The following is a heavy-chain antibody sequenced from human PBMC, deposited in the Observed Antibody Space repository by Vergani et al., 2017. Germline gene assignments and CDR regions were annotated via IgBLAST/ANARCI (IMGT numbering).Heavy chain of an antibody. V-gene: IGHV4-39*01. D-gene: IGHD6-13*01. CDR2: IYYSGST. Sequence: QLQLQESGPGLVKPSETLSLTCTVSGGSISSSSYYWGWIRQPPGKGLEWIGSIYYSGSTYYNPSLKSRVTISVDTSKNQFSLKLSSVTAADTAVYYCARHYISSWYGNWFDPWGQGTLVTVSS. J-gene: IGHJ5*02. CDR1: GGSISSSSYY. CDR3: ARHYISSWYGNWFDP.